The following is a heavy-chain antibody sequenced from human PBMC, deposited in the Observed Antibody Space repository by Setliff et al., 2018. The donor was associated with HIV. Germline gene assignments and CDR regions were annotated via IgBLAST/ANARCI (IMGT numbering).Heavy chain of an antibody. V-gene: IGHV4-39*07. D-gene: IGHD2-21*02. Sequence: SKTLSLTCTVSGGSINSRDYSWGWIRQPPGKGLEWIVSLPHSGVTYYNPSLRSRVTLSVDTSKNQFSLNLSSVTAADTAVYYCARAPGVTPFDHWGPGTLVTAPQ. CDR3: ARAPGVTPFDH. CDR1: GGSINSRDYS. CDR2: LPHSGVT. J-gene: IGHJ4*02.